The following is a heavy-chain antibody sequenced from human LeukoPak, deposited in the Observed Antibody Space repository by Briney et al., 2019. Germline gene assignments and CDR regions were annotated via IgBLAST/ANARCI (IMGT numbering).Heavy chain of an antibody. CDR3: ARDTGKSGYPDY. CDR2: IYSSGII. CDR1: GGSISSYY. D-gene: IGHD3-3*01. J-gene: IGHJ4*02. Sequence: PSETLSLTCTVSGGSISSYYWSWIRQPAGKAPEWIGRIYSSGIINYNPSPKSRVTMSLDNSKNQLSLKLSYVTAADTAVYYCARDTGKSGYPDYWGQGTLVTVSS. V-gene: IGHV4-4*07.